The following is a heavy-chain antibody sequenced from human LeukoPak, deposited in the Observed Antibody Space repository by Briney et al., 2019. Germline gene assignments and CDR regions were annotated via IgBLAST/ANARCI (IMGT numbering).Heavy chain of an antibody. CDR3: ARLHYDVLTGPFDY. Sequence: GGSLRLSCAASGFTFSTYWMSWVRQAPGKGLEWVANIKQDGSEKHYVDSVKDRFTISRDNTKNLLYLQMNSLRAEDTSVYYCARLHYDVLTGPFDYWGQGTLVTVSS. D-gene: IGHD3-9*01. J-gene: IGHJ4*02. CDR2: IKQDGSEK. CDR1: GFTFSTYW. V-gene: IGHV3-7*01.